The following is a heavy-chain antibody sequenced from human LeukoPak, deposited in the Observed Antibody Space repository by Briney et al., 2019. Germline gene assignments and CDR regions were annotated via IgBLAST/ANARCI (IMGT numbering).Heavy chain of an antibody. V-gene: IGHV3-23*01. CDR2: MSSSGGST. Sequence: GGSLRLSCAASGFTFSSYGMRWVRQAARKGLEWVSGMSSSGGSTYYADSVKGRITISRDNPKNTVYLEMNSLRAEDTAVYYCARNAGYNWNGDYWGQGTLVTLSS. J-gene: IGHJ4*02. D-gene: IGHD1-20*01. CDR3: ARNAGYNWNGDY. CDR1: GFTFSSYG.